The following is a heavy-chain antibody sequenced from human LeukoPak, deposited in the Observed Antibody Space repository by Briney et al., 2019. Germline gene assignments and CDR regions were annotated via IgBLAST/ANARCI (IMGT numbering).Heavy chain of an antibody. CDR2: INPNSGGT. D-gene: IGHD6-13*01. CDR3: ARDLRSGTYYYYYYGMYV. Sequence: ASVKVSCKASGYTFTGYYMHWVRQAPGQGLEWMGWINPNSGGTNYAQKFQGRVTMTRDTSISTAYMELSRLRSDDTAVYYCARDLRSGTYYYYYYGMYVWGQGTTVTVSS. J-gene: IGHJ6*02. CDR1: GYTFTGYY. V-gene: IGHV1-2*02.